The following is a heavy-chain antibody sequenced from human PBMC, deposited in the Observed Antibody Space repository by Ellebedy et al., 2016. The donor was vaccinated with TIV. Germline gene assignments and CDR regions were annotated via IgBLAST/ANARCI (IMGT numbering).Heavy chain of an antibody. Sequence: GESLKISCAASGFTFSCCAMSWVRQTPGKGLEWVSVISNSGDTTYADYVKGRFTISRDNSKDTLFLQMNSLRAEDTGVYYCARIRTDYYDTGAYPGAFDMWGQGTMVTVSS. CDR2: ISNSGDTT. D-gene: IGHD3-22*01. CDR3: ARIRTDYYDTGAYPGAFDM. V-gene: IGHV3-23*01. J-gene: IGHJ3*02. CDR1: GFTFSCCA.